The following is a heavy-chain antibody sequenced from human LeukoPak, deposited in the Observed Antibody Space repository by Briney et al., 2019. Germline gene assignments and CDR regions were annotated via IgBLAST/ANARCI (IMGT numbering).Heavy chain of an antibody. CDR1: GFTFSSYS. CDR3: ASGSGDGYNHVAFDI. V-gene: IGHV3-48*01. J-gene: IGHJ3*02. Sequence: PGGSLRLSCAASGFTFSSYSMNWVRQAPGKGLEWVSYISSSSTTIYYADSVKGRFTISRDNAKNSLYLQMNSLRAEDTAVYYCASGSGDGYNHVAFDIWGQGTMVTVSS. CDR2: ISSSSTTI. D-gene: IGHD5-24*01.